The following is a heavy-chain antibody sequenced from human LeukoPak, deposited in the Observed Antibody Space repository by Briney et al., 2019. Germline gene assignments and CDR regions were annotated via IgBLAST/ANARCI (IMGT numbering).Heavy chain of an antibody. CDR2: IYHSGIT. J-gene: IGHJ4*02. Sequence: SETLSLTCTVSGGSISSGSYYWSWIRQPAGKGLERIGNIYHSGITYYNHFNSSLKSRVTISIDTSKNQFSLKLSSVTAADTAVYYCAREVVAAAGTVDYWGQGTLVIVSS. V-gene: IGHV4-61*10. CDR3: AREVVAAAGTVDY. CDR1: GGSISSGSYY. D-gene: IGHD6-13*01.